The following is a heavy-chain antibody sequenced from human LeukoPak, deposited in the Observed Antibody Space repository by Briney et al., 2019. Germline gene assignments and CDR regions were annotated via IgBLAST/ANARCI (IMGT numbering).Heavy chain of an antibody. Sequence: GGSLRLSCAASGITFSSYAMHWVRQAPGKGLEWVAVISYDGSNKYYADSVKGRFTISRDNSKNTLYLQMNSLRAEDTAVYYCKGSYPHDAFDIWGQGTMVTVSS. D-gene: IGHD1-26*01. CDR1: GITFSSYA. J-gene: IGHJ3*02. V-gene: IGHV3-30-3*01. CDR3: KGSYPHDAFDI. CDR2: ISYDGSNK.